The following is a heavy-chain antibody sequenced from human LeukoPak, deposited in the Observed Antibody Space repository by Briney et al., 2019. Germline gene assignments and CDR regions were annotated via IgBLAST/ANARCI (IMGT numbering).Heavy chain of an antibody. CDR2: MYYRGST. CDR1: GGSISSSSHY. V-gene: IGHV4-39*07. D-gene: IGHD3-10*01. Sequence: PSETLSLTCTVSGGSISSSSHYWGWIRQPPGKGLEWIGSMYYRGSTYHNPSLKSRVTISVDTSKNQFSLKLSSVTAADTAVYYCARVEEGYGSGRRENYYFYYMDVWGKGTTVTISS. J-gene: IGHJ6*03. CDR3: ARVEEGYGSGRRENYYFYYMDV.